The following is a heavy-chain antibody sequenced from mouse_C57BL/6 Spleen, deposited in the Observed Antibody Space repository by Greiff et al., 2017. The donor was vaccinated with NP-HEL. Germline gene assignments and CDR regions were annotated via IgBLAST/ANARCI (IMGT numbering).Heavy chain of an antibody. J-gene: IGHJ4*01. CDR3: ARQDGYYGAMDY. Sequence: DVMLVESGGGLVKPGGSLKLSCAASGFTFSDYGMHWVRQAPEKGLEWVAYISSGSSTIYYADTVKGRFTISRDNAKNTLFLQMTSLRSEDTAMYYCARQDGYYGAMDYWGQGTSVTVSS. CDR1: GFTFSDYG. V-gene: IGHV5-17*01. CDR2: ISSGSSTI. D-gene: IGHD2-3*01.